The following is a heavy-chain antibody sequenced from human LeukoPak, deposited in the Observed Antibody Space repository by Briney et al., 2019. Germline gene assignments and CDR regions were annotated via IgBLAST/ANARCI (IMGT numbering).Heavy chain of an antibody. Sequence: GRSLRLSCAASGFTFSSYIMHWVRQTPGKGLEWVAVISYDGINKYYADSVKGRFTISRDNSNNTLYLQMNSLRVEDTAVYYCAKGYSSSWHGKIDYWGQGTLVTVSS. V-gene: IGHV3-30*04. J-gene: IGHJ4*02. CDR2: ISYDGINK. CDR1: GFTFSSYI. CDR3: AKGYSSSWHGKIDY. D-gene: IGHD6-13*01.